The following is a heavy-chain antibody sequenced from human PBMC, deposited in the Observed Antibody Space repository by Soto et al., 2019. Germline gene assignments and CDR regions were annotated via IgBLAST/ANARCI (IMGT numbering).Heavy chain of an antibody. V-gene: IGHV3-74*01. CDR3: ARETPYDILTGGMVYYYYGMDV. CDR1: GFTFSSYW. D-gene: IGHD3-9*01. Sequence: PGGSLRLSCAASGFTFSSYWMHWVRQAPGKGLVWVSRINSDGSSTSYADSVKGRFTISRDNAKNTLYLQMNSLRAEDTAVYYCARETPYDILTGGMVYYYYGMDVWGQGTTVTVS. CDR2: INSDGSST. J-gene: IGHJ6*02.